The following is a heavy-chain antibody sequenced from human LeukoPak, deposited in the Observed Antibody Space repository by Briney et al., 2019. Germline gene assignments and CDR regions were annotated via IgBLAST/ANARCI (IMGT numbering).Heavy chain of an antibody. V-gene: IGHV3-30*18. Sequence: GGSLRLSCAASGFTFSSYGMHWVRQAPGKGLEWVAVISHDGSNIYYGDSVKGRFSISRDNSKNTLYLQMNSLRAEDTAVYYCAKDPYRVVVATGNYLDPWGQGTLVTVSS. D-gene: IGHD2-15*01. CDR2: ISHDGSNI. J-gene: IGHJ5*02. CDR3: AKDPYRVVVATGNYLDP. CDR1: GFTFSSYG.